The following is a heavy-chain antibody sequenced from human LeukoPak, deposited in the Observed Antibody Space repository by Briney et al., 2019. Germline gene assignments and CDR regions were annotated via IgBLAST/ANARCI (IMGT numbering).Heavy chain of an antibody. CDR1: GFTFSSYA. V-gene: IGHV3-23*01. D-gene: IGHD6-19*01. J-gene: IGHJ4*02. CDR2: ISGSGGST. CDR3: AKAGADSSGWYHHDY. Sequence: GRSLRLSCAASGFTFSSYAMSWVRQAPGKGLEWVSAISGSGGSTYYADSVKGRFTISRDNSKNTLYLQMNSLRAEDTAVYYCAKAGADSSGWYHHDYWGQGTLVTVSS.